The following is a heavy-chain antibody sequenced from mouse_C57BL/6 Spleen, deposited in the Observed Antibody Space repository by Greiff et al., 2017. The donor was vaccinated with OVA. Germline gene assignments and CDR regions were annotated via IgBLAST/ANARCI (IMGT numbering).Heavy chain of an antibody. CDR1: GYAFSSSW. CDR3: ARSLSITTVVDY. Sequence: QVHVKQSGPELVKPGASVKISCKASGYAFSSSWMNWVKQRPGKGLEWIGRIYPGDGDTNYNGKFKGKATLTADKSSSTAYMQLSSLTSEDSAVYFCARSLSITTVVDYWGQGTTLTVSS. J-gene: IGHJ2*01. V-gene: IGHV1-82*01. D-gene: IGHD1-1*01. CDR2: IYPGDGDT.